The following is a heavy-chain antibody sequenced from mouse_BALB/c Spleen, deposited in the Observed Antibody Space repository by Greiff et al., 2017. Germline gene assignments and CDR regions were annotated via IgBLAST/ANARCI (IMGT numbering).Heavy chain of an antibody. J-gene: IGHJ2*01. V-gene: IGHV1-15*01. D-gene: IGHD3-3*01. CDR3: TRWAGFDY. CDR2: IDPETGGT. CDR1: GYTFTDYE. Sequence: QVQLQQSGAELVRPGASVTLSCKASGYTFTDYEMHWVKQTPVHGLEWIGAIDPETGGTAYNQKFKGKATLTADKSSSTAYMELRSLTSEDSAVYYCTRWAGFDYGGQGTTLTVSS.